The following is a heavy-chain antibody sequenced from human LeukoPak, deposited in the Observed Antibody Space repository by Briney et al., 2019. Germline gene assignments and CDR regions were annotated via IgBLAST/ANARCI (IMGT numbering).Heavy chain of an antibody. CDR1: GYSFTSYW. CDR2: IYPGDSDT. J-gene: IGHJ6*03. Sequence: GESLKISCKGSGYSFTSYWIGWVRQMPGKGLEWMGIIYPGDSDTRYSPSFQGQVTISADKSISTAYLQWSSLKASDTAMYYCARYLGYCSSTSCKRSYYMDVWGKGTTVTVSS. D-gene: IGHD2-2*01. V-gene: IGHV5-51*01. CDR3: ARYLGYCSSTSCKRSYYMDV.